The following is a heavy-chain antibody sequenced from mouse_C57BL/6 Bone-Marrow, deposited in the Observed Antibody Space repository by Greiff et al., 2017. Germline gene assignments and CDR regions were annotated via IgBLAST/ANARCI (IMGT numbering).Heavy chain of an antibody. V-gene: IGHV6-6*01. Sequence: EVQLQQSGGGLVQPGGSMKLSCAASGFTFSDAWMAWVRQSPEKGLEWVAEIRNKANNHATYYAESVKGRFTISREDSKSSVYLQMNSLRAEDTGIYYCTPGAMDYWGQGTSVTVAA. J-gene: IGHJ4*01. CDR1: GFTFSDAW. CDR3: TPGAMDY. CDR2: IRNKANNHAT.